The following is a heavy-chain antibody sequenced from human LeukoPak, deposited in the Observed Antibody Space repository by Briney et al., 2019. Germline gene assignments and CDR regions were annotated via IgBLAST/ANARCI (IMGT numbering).Heavy chain of an antibody. D-gene: IGHD3-22*01. J-gene: IGHJ3*02. CDR1: GFTFSSYA. CDR2: ISSSGGST. V-gene: IGHV3-23*01. CDR3: VKDCGSSGFWGLLDAFDI. Sequence: GGSLRLSCAASGFTFSSYAMSWVRQAPGKGLEWVSGISSSGGSTYYADSVKGRFTISRDNPKNTLYLQMNSLRAEDAAVYYCVKDCGSSGFWGLLDAFDIWGQGTKVTVSS.